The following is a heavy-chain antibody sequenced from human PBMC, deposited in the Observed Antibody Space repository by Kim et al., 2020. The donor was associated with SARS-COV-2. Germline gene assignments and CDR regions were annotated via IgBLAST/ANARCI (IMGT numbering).Heavy chain of an antibody. CDR3: TTGEYSYGYPVDY. CDR1: GFTFSNAW. J-gene: IGHJ4*02. CDR2: IKSKTDGGTT. V-gene: IGHV3-15*01. D-gene: IGHD5-18*01. Sequence: GGSLRLSCAASGFTFSNAWMSWVRQAPGKGLEWVGRIKSKTDGGTTDYAAPVKGRFTISRDDSKNTLYLQMNSLKTEDTAVYYCTTGEYSYGYPVDYWGQGTLVTVSS.